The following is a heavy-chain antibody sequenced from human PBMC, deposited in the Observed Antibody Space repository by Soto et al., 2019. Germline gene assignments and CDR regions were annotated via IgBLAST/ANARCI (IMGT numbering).Heavy chain of an antibody. CDR2: ISGSSSGT. V-gene: IGHV3-23*01. D-gene: IGHD2-2*01. CDR1: GFNFGAYA. Sequence: EARLLESGGGLIQPGGSLRLSCEASGFNFGAYAMSWVRQAPGKGLEWVSGISGSSSGTYYTDSVKGRFTISRDNSKNTLSLQMNSLRPEDTAVYYCAKDSGYQLPDNYFYYGLDVWGQGTTVTVSS. J-gene: IGHJ6*02. CDR3: AKDSGYQLPDNYFYYGLDV.